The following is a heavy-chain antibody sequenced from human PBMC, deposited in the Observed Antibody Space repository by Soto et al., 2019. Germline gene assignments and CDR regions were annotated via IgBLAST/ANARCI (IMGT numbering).Heavy chain of an antibody. J-gene: IGHJ4*02. CDR2: ISAYNGNT. V-gene: IGHV1-18*01. CDR3: ASDFVAVVAATHKNFDY. D-gene: IGHD2-15*01. CDR1: GYTFTSYG. Sequence: GASVKVSCKASGYTFTSYGISWVRQAPGQGLEWMGWISAYNGNTNYAQKLQGRVTMTTDTSTSTAYMELRSLRSDDTAVYYCASDFVAVVAATHKNFDYWGQGTLVTAPQ.